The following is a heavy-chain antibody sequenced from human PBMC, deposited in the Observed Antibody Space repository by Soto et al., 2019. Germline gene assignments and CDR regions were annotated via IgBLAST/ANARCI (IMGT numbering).Heavy chain of an antibody. V-gene: IGHV1-69*12. CDR2: IIPIFGTA. Sequence: QVQLVQSGAEVKKPGSSVKVSCKASGGTFSSYAISWVRQAPGQGLEWMGGIIPIFGTADYAQKFQGRVTIAAAEXTXTXXTAMSSLRSEDPAVYYGASPSSLRGYCVSTSCYGYYYGMDVWGQGTTVTVSS. D-gene: IGHD2-2*01. CDR3: ASPSSLRGYCVSTSCYGYYYGMDV. J-gene: IGHJ6*02. CDR1: GGTFSSYA.